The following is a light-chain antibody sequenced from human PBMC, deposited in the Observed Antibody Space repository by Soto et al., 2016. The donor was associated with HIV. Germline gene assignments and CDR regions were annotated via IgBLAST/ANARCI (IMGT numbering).Light chain of an antibody. CDR1: KIGSKS. Sequence: SYELTQPPSVSVAPGKTARITCGGNKIGSKSVHWYQQKPGQAPVLVVYDDTRRPSGIPERFSGSSSGTTVTLTISGAQVEDEADYYCYSAADNNWVFSGGTKLTVL. V-gene: IGLV3-21*03. CDR2: DDT. J-gene: IGLJ3*02. CDR3: YSAADNNWV.